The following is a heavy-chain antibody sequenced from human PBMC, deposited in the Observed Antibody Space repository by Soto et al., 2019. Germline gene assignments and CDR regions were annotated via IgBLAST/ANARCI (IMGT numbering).Heavy chain of an antibody. Sequence: PSETLSLTCTVSGGSISSSSYYWGWIRQPPGKGLEWIGSIYYSGSTYYNPSLKSRVTISVDTSKNQFSLKLSSVTAADTAVYYCARQAGLDIEATITDYWGQGTLVTVSS. V-gene: IGHV4-39*01. CDR3: ARQAGLDIEATITDY. CDR1: GGSISSSSYY. J-gene: IGHJ4*02. CDR2: IYYSGST. D-gene: IGHD5-12*01.